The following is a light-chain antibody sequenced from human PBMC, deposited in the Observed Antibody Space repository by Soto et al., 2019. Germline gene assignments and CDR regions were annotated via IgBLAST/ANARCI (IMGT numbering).Light chain of an antibody. J-gene: IGKJ4*01. CDR3: QEYNNWPLT. CDR2: GAS. V-gene: IGKV3D-15*01. CDR1: QSVSSK. Sequence: EVVLTQSPVTLSVSPGESATLSCRASQSVSSKVAWYQQESGQAPRLLIYGASTRATGIPARFSGSGSGTEFTLTISSLQSEDFALYYGQEYNNWPLTFGGGTNVELK.